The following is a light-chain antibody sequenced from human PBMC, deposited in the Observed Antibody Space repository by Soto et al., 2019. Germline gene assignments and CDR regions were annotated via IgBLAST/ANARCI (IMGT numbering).Light chain of an antibody. Sequence: QPVLTQPPSASGTPGQRVTFSCSGSRSNIVANSVNWYQHLPGAAPKLLIYSDSQRPSGVPDRFSGAKSGTSASLAISGLQSDDEADYYCAARDDSLNGYVFGTGTKVTVL. J-gene: IGLJ1*01. CDR2: SDS. CDR1: RSNIVANS. CDR3: AARDDSLNGYV. V-gene: IGLV1-44*01.